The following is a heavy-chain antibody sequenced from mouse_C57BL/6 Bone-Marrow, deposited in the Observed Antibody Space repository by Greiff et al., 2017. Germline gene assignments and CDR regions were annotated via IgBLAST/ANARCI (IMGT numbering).Heavy chain of an antibody. CDR3: ARMNDYDARRGDFDV. D-gene: IGHD2-4*01. V-gene: IGHV1-62-3*01. CDR2: VDPNSGGN. Sequence: QVQLQQPGAELVQPGASVKLSCNASGYTFTSYWMHWVRQRPGRGLAWIGRVDPNSGGNKYNAKFKSKATLTVDKPSSTAYMQLSSLTSEDSAVYYCARMNDYDARRGDFDVWGTGTTVTVSS. CDR1: GYTFTSYW. J-gene: IGHJ1*03.